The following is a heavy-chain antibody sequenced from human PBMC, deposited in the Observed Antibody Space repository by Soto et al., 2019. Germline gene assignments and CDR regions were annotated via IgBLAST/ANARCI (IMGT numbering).Heavy chain of an antibody. V-gene: IGHV1-69*13. CDR2: NIPIFGTA. CDR1: GGTVSSYA. D-gene: IGHD3-22*01. CDR3: ARKVLSAYDSSGYSVLSNYYYGMDV. Sequence: SVKVCCKASGGTVSSYAIISVRQAPGQGLEWMGGNIPIFGTANYPQKFQGSVTIPADEPTSTAYMERSSLRSEDTAVYYCARKVLSAYDSSGYSVLSNYYYGMDVWGQGTTVTVSS. J-gene: IGHJ6*02.